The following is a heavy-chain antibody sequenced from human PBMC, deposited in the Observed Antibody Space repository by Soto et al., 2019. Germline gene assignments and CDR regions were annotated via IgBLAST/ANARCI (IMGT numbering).Heavy chain of an antibody. D-gene: IGHD3-10*02. CDR1: GFTFSGDA. J-gene: IGHJ6*02. CDR3: ARDYVMDV. CDR2: ISTTSTYI. Sequence: EVQLVESGGGLVKPGGSLRLSCAASGFTFSGDAMNWVRQSPGKGLEWVSSISTTSTYIYYADSVKGRFTISRDNANNSLHLQMNDLRAEDTGVYYCARDYVMDVWGQGTTVTVSS. V-gene: IGHV3-21*01.